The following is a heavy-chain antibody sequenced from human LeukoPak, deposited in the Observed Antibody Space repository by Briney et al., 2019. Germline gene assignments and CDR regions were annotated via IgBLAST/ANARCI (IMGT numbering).Heavy chain of an antibody. CDR1: GFTFGNYA. CDR2: IGGGGGST. CDR3: AKDRGDGSNRDGFFDY. D-gene: IGHD5-24*01. J-gene: IGHJ4*02. Sequence: GGSLRLSCAASGFTFGNYAMSWVRQAPGKGLEWVSGIGGGGGSTYYADSVKGRFTISRDNSKNTLYLQMNSLGVEDTAAYYCAKDRGDGSNRDGFFDYWGQGTLVTVSS. V-gene: IGHV3-23*01.